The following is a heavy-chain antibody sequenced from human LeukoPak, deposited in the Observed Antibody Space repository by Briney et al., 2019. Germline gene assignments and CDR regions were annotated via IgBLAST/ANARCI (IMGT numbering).Heavy chain of an antibody. CDR2: INPNSGGT. J-gene: IGHJ6*02. V-gene: IGHV1-2*02. Sequence: ASVKVSCTASGYTFTGYYMHWVRQAPGQGLEWMGWINPNSGGTNYAQKFQGRVTMTMDTSISTAYMELSRLRSDDTAVYYCASAYYDFWSGSFSGPSSAYYYGMDVWGQGTTVTVSS. CDR3: ASAYYDFWSGSFSGPSSAYYYGMDV. D-gene: IGHD3-3*01. CDR1: GYTFTGYY.